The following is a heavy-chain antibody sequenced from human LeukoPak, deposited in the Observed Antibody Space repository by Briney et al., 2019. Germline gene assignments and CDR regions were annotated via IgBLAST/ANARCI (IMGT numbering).Heavy chain of an antibody. V-gene: IGHV3-21*03. J-gene: IGHJ6*02. CDR3: AKEGKDYDFWSGYGSMDV. D-gene: IGHD3-3*01. CDR1: GFTFRDYT. CDR2: ISKSGTYI. Sequence: GGSLRLSCAASGFTFRDYTMNWVRQAPGKGLVWVSAISKSGTYIKYADSVKGRFTVSRDNAKNSLFLQMNSLRAEDTAVYHCAKEGKDYDFWSGYGSMDVWGQGTTVTVSS.